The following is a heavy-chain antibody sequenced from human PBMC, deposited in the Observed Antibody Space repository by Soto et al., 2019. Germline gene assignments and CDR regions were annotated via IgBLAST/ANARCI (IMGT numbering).Heavy chain of an antibody. Sequence: EVQLVESGGGLVQPGGSLRLSCAASGFTFSSYSMNWVRQAPGKGLEWVSYISSSSSTIYYADSVKGRFTISRDNAKNSLYLQMNSLRAEDTAVYYCARDIGRWATLDGDVWGQGTTVTVSS. J-gene: IGHJ6*02. V-gene: IGHV3-48*01. CDR2: ISSSSSTI. D-gene: IGHD5-12*01. CDR3: ARDIGRWATLDGDV. CDR1: GFTFSSYS.